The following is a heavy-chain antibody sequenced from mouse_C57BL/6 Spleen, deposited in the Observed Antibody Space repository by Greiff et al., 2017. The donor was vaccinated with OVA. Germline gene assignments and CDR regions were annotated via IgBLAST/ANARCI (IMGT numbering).Heavy chain of an antibody. D-gene: IGHD2-4*01. V-gene: IGHV1-75*01. J-gene: IGHJ3*01. CDR3: ARSIYYDYDGGFAY. Sequence: QVQLKESGPELVKPGASVKISCKASGYTFTDYYINWVKQRPGQGLEWIGWIFPGSGSTYYNEKFKGKATLTVDKSSSTAYMLLSSLTSEDSAVYFCARSIYYDYDGGFAYWGQGTLVTVSA. CDR1: GYTFTDYY. CDR2: IFPGSGST.